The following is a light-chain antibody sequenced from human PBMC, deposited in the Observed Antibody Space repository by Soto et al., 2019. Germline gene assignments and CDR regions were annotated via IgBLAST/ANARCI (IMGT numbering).Light chain of an antibody. CDR1: SSDVGTYKY. V-gene: IGLV2-14*01. Sequence: QSVLTQPASVSGSPGQSITISCTGTSSDVGTYKYVSWYQQHPGKAPKLMIYEVSNRPSGVSSRFSGSKSGNTASPTISGLPAEDEADYFCSSYTIASTVVFGGGTKLTVL. J-gene: IGLJ2*01. CDR3: SSYTIASTVV. CDR2: EVS.